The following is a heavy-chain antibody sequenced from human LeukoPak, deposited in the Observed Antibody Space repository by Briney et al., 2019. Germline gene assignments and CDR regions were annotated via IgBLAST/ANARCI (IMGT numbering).Heavy chain of an antibody. CDR2: ISGSGGST. CDR3: AKDPGTYSFYYYYYGMDV. V-gene: IGHV3-23*01. Sequence: GGSLRLSCAASGFMFSNFAMSWARQAPGKGLEWVSAISGSGGSTYYADSVKGRFTISRDNSKNTLYLQMNSLRAEDTAVYYCAKDPGTYSFYYYYYGMDVWGQGTTVTVSS. CDR1: GFMFSNFA. J-gene: IGHJ6*02. D-gene: IGHD1-26*01.